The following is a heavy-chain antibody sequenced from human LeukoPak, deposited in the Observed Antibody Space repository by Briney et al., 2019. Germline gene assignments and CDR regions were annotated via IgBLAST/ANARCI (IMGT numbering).Heavy chain of an antibody. CDR3: ARDQSTIATRALDY. D-gene: IGHD1-26*01. V-gene: IGHV4-59*01. CDR2: IYSSGST. CDR1: GGSISSYY. J-gene: IGHJ4*02. Sequence: SETLSLTCTVSGGSISSYYWSWIRQPPGKGLEWIGYIYSSGSTNCNPSLKSRVTISVDTSKSQFSLKLTSVTAADTAVYYCARDQSTIATRALDYWGQGSLVTVSS.